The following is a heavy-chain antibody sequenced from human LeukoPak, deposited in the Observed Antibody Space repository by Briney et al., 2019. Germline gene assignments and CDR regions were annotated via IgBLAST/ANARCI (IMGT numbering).Heavy chain of an antibody. CDR1: GFTFSSYG. CDR2: IYSGGST. CDR3: ARDVGADSYYYYGMDV. Sequence: GRSLRLSCAASGFTFSSYGMHWVRQAPGKGLEWVSVIYSGGSTYYADSVKGRFTISRDNSKNTLYLQMNSLRAEDTAVYYCARDVGADSYYYYGMDVWGQGTTVTVSS. V-gene: IGHV3-NL1*01. J-gene: IGHJ6*02. D-gene: IGHD1-26*01.